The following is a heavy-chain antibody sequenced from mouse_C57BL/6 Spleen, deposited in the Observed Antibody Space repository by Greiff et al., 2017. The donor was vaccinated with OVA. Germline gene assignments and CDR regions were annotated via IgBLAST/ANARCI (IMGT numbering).Heavy chain of an antibody. CDR1: GFNIKDDY. J-gene: IGHJ1*03. CDR3: TTEGDRYFDV. D-gene: IGHD3-3*01. CDR2: IDPENGDT. Sequence: EVKLMESGAELVRPGASVKLSCTASGFNIKDDYMHWVKQRPEQGLEWIGWIDPENGDTEYASKFQGKATITADTSSNTAYLQLSSLTSEDTAVYYCTTEGDRYFDVWGTGTTVTVSS. V-gene: IGHV14-4*01.